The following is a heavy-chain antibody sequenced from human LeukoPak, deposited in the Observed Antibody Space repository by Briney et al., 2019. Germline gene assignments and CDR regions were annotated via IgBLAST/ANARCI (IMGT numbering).Heavy chain of an antibody. J-gene: IGHJ6*02. D-gene: IGHD4-17*01. CDR2: ISGSGGST. CDR1: GFTFSSYA. V-gene: IGHV3-23*01. CDR3: ARDLTVTYYYYGMDV. Sequence: GGSLRLSCAASGFTFSSYAMSWVRQAPGKGLEWVSAISGSGGSTYYADSVKGRFTISRDNAKNSLYLQMNSLRAEDTAVYYCARDLTVTYYYYGMDVWGQGTTVTVSS.